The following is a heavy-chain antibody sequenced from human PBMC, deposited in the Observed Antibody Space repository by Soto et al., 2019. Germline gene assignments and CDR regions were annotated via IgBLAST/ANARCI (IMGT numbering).Heavy chain of an antibody. V-gene: IGHV3-23*01. CDR2: ISGSGGST. J-gene: IGHJ6*02. D-gene: IGHD2-2*01. Sequence: SGGSLRLSCAASGFTFSSYAMSWVRQAPGKGLEWVSAISGSGGSTYYADSVKGRFTISRDNSKNTLYLQMNSLRAEDTAVYYCAPTSSPHYYGMDVWGQGTTVTVSS. CDR3: APTSSPHYYGMDV. CDR1: GFTFSSYA.